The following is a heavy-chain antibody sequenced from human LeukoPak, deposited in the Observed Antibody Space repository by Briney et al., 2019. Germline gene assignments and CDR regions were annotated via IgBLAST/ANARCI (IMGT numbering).Heavy chain of an antibody. V-gene: IGHV4-30-2*01. Sequence: PSETLSLTCTVSGGSISSGGYSWSWIRQPPGKGLEWIGYIYHSGSTYYNPSLKSRVTISVDRSKNQFSLKLSSVTAADTAVYYCARGPAPYYFDYWGQGTLATVSS. D-gene: IGHD2-2*01. CDR3: ARGPAPYYFDY. J-gene: IGHJ4*02. CDR2: IYHSGST. CDR1: GGSISSGGYS.